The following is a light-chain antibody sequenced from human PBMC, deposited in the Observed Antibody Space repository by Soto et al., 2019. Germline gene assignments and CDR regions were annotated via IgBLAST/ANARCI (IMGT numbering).Light chain of an antibody. J-gene: IGLJ2*01. CDR1: SNDVGAFDY. CDR3: SSYTTNNGHV. CDR2: EVF. Sequence: QSALTQPASVSASPGQSISISCTGTSNDVGAFDYVSWYQQHPGKAPKLIIFEVFNRPSGVSTRFSGSKSGSTASLTISGLQAEDEADYFCSSYTTNNGHVFGGGTKDTVL. V-gene: IGLV2-14*01.